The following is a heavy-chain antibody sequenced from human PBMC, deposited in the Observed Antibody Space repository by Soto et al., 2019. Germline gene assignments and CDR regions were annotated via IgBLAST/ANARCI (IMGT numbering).Heavy chain of an antibody. CDR1: GGSISSYY. V-gene: IGHV4-59*01. D-gene: IGHD1-7*01. Sequence: SETLSLTCTVSGGSISSYYWSWIRQPPGKGLEWIGYIYYSGSTNYNPSLKSRVTISVDTSKNQFSLKLSSVTAADTAVYYCAREGGYNWNYGIDYWGQGTLVTVSS. CDR2: IYYSGST. J-gene: IGHJ4*02. CDR3: AREGGYNWNYGIDY.